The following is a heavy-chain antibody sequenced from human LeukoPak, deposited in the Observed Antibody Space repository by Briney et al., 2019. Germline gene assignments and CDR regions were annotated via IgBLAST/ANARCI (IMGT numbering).Heavy chain of an antibody. Sequence: GGSLRLSCAASGFTFKNYWMSWVRQAPGKGLEWVANITPDGNDKYYVDSLKGRSTISRDNTKNSLYLQLNSLRTEDTAVYYCVPGGLAVSGIDYWGQGALVTVSS. V-gene: IGHV3-7*01. CDR3: VPGGLAVSGIDY. CDR2: ITPDGNDK. CDR1: GFTFKNYW. J-gene: IGHJ4*02. D-gene: IGHD6-19*01.